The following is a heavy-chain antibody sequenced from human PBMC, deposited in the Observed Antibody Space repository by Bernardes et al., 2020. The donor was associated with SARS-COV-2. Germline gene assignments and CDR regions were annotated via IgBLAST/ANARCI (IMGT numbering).Heavy chain of an antibody. V-gene: IGHV4-28*01. Sequence: SETLSLTCAVSGYSISSSNWWGWIRQPPGKGLEWIGYIYYSGSPYYNPSLKSRVTMSVDTSKNQFSLKLSSVTAVDTAVYYCARIVGATTPLRWFDPWGQGTLVTVSS. J-gene: IGHJ5*02. D-gene: IGHD1-26*01. CDR2: IYYSGSP. CDR3: ARIVGATTPLRWFDP. CDR1: GYSISSSNW.